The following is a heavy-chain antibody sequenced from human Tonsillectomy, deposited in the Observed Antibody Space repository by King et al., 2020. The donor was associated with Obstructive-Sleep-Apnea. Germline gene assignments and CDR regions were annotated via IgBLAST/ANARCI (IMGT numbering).Heavy chain of an antibody. Sequence: QLVQSGGVAVQPGGSLRLSCAASGFIFDDYSIHWVRQVPGKSLEWVCLISGDGGTTYYADSVKGRFTISRDNSKNSLFLQMNSLRTEDSGLYYCAKDLRGPDVWGQGTTVTVSS. J-gene: IGHJ6*02. V-gene: IGHV3-43*01. CDR2: ISGDGGTT. CDR3: AKDLRGPDV. CDR1: GFIFDDYS.